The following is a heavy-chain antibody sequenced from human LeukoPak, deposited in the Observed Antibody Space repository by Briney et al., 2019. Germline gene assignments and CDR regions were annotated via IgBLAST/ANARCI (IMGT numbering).Heavy chain of an antibody. V-gene: IGHV3-74*01. CDR2: IRSDGSDT. CDR3: ARDWFHAID. D-gene: IGHD2/OR15-2a*01. Sequence: GGSLRLSCAASGFTFSSYGMHWVRQAPGKGLVWVSRIRSDGSDTRYAESVKGRFTISRDNAKNTLYLQMNSLRAEDTAVYYCARDWFHAIDWGQGTLVTVSS. J-gene: IGHJ4*02. CDR1: GFTFSSYG.